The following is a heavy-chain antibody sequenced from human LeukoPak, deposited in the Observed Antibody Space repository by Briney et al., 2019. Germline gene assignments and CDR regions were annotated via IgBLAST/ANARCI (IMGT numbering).Heavy chain of an antibody. D-gene: IGHD6-13*01. Sequence: GGSLRLSCAASGFTFSSYWMSWVRQAPGKGLEWVANIKQDGSEKYYVDSVKGRFTISRDNAKNSLYLQMNSLRAEDTAVYYCARETRSYSSSWYWRPTYYYYYMDVWGKGTTVTVSS. CDR3: ARETRSYSSSWYWRPTYYYYYMDV. J-gene: IGHJ6*03. CDR2: IKQDGSEK. CDR1: GFTFSSYW. V-gene: IGHV3-7*01.